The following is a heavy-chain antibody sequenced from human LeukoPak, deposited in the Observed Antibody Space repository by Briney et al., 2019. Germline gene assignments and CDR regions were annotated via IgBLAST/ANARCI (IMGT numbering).Heavy chain of an antibody. D-gene: IGHD4-17*01. CDR1: GITFRSYE. CDR3: ARDATPGTVTRVVAY. Sequence: GGSLRLSCAASGITFRSYEMNWVRQAPGKGLEWVSYISSRGSSIHYADSVKGRFTISRDNAKNSLYLQMNSLRAEDTAVYYCARDATPGTVTRVVAYWGQGTLVTVSS. V-gene: IGHV3-48*03. CDR2: ISSRGSSI. J-gene: IGHJ4*02.